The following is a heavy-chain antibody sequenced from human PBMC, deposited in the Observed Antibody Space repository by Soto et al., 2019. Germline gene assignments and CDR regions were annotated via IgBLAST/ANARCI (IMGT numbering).Heavy chain of an antibody. Sequence: ASVKVSCKASGYTFTSYGISWVRQAPGQGLEWMGWISAYNGNTNYAQKLQGRVTMTTATSTSTAYMGLSSLRSDDTAVYYCARVIYDYIWESPDGGDKFNFDYWGQGTLVTVSS. V-gene: IGHV1-18*01. CDR3: ARVIYDYIWESPDGGDKFNFDY. D-gene: IGHD3-16*01. CDR2: ISAYNGNT. CDR1: GYTFTSYG. J-gene: IGHJ4*02.